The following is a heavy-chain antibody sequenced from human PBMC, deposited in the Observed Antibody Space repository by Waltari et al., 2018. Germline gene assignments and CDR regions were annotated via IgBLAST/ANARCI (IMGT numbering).Heavy chain of an antibody. CDR1: GFIFSDYG. V-gene: IGHV3-33*01. CDR2: IWNHGRSE. Sequence: QVQLVESGGGVVQPGGSLRLVCAASGFIFSDYGMHWVRQAPGKSPDWMAVIWNHGRSEFYEDSVKGRFTISRDNSKNILYLQMNNLRVEDTAIYYCARNLEDFYCTTTNCFMDYWGQGTLVTVSS. D-gene: IGHD2-2*01. CDR3: ARNLEDFYCTTTNCFMDY. J-gene: IGHJ4*02.